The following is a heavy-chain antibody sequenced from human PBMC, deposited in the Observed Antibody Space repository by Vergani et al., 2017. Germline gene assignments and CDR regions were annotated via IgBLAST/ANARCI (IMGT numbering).Heavy chain of an antibody. J-gene: IGHJ6*03. CDR3: AKGGDFWSPGYMYV. Sequence: EVQLLEPGGGLVQPGGSLRLSCAASGFTFSSYAMSWVRQAPGKGLEWVSAIRGSGGSTYYADSVKGRFTISRDNSKNTLYLQMNSLRAEDTAVYYCAKGGDFWSPGYMYVWGKGTTVTVSS. CDR1: GFTFSSYA. CDR2: IRGSGGST. D-gene: IGHD3-3*01. V-gene: IGHV3-23*01.